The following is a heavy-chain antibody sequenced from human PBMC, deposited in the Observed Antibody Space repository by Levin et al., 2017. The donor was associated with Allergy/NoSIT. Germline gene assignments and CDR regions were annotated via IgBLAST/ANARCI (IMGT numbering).Heavy chain of an antibody. CDR2: ISGRGGTT. CDR1: GFTFRNYA. V-gene: IGHV3-23*01. D-gene: IGHD2-15*01. J-gene: IGHJ3*02. Sequence: GGSLRLSCAASGFTFRNYAMSWVRQAPGKGLEWVSAISGRGGTTYYADSVKGRFTISRDNSKHTLYLQMNRLRAEDTAVYYCAKDLYDFYYCSTSSCSLPPDALDIWGQGTMVTVSS. CDR3: AKDLYDFYYCSTSSCSLPPDALDI.